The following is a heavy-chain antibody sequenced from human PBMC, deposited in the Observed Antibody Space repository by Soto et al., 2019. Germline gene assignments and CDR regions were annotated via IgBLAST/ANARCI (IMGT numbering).Heavy chain of an antibody. CDR1: GFTFSSYS. V-gene: IGHV3-21*01. CDR3: ARALYGDYTFDY. CDR2: ISSSSSYI. J-gene: IGHJ4*02. D-gene: IGHD4-17*01. Sequence: EVQLVESGGGLVKPGGSLRLSCAASGFTFSSYSMNWVHQAPGKGLEWVSSISSSSSYIYYADSVKGRFTISRDNAKNSLYLQMNSLRAEDTAVYYCARALYGDYTFDYWGQGTLVTVSS.